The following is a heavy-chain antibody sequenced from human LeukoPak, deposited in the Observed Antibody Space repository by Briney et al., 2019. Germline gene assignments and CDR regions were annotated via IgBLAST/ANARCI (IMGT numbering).Heavy chain of an antibody. D-gene: IGHD3-10*01. CDR2: IYPGDSDT. V-gene: IGHV5-51*01. J-gene: IGHJ4*02. Sequence: GESLKISCKGSGYSFTSYWIGWVRQMPGKGLEWMGIIYPGDSDTRYSPSFQGQVTISADKSISTAYLQWSSLKASDTAMYYCARLGYYYGSGSPTPDYWGQGTLVTVSS. CDR1: GYSFTSYW. CDR3: ARLGYYYGSGSPTPDY.